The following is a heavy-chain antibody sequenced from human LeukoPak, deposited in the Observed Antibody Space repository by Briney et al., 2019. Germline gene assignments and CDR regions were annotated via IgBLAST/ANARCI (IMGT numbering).Heavy chain of an antibody. D-gene: IGHD2-15*01. J-gene: IGHJ6*04. Sequence: SETLSLTCAVYGGSFSGYYWSWIRQPPGKGLEGIGEINHSGSTNYNPSLNSRVTISVDTSKNQFSLKLSSVTPGDTAVYYCARGLGYCSGGSCYGMDVWGKGTTVTVSS. CDR3: ARGLGYCSGGSCYGMDV. CDR1: GGSFSGYY. V-gene: IGHV4-34*01. CDR2: INHSGST.